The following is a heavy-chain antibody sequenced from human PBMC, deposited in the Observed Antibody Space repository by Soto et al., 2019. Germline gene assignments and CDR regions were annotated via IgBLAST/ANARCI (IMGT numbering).Heavy chain of an antibody. V-gene: IGHV1-18*01. Sequence: QVQLVQSGAEVKKPGASAKVSCKASGYTFSTYGISWVRQAPGQGLEWMGWINAYNGDTKFTERLQGRVTMTTDTSTSTAYMELRSLGSDDTAVYYCARRATGGMDVWGQGTTVTVFS. CDR3: ARRATGGMDV. CDR1: GYTFSTYG. D-gene: IGHD5-12*01. J-gene: IGHJ6*02. CDR2: INAYNGDT.